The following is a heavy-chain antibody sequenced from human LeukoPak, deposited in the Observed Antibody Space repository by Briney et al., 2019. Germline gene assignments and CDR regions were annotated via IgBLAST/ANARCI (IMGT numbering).Heavy chain of an antibody. V-gene: IGHV4-31*03. Sequence: PSETLSLTCTVSGGSISSGGYYWSWIRQHPGKGLEWIGYIYYSGSTYYNPSLKSRVTISVDTSKNQFSLKLSSVTAADTAVYYCARAGGRDNYDSRTFDYWGQGTLATVSS. CDR2: IYYSGST. CDR1: GGSISSGGYY. D-gene: IGHD3-22*01. J-gene: IGHJ4*02. CDR3: ARAGGRDNYDSRTFDY.